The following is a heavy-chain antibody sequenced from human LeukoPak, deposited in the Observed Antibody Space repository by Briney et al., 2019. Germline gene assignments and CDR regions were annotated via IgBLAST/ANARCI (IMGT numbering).Heavy chain of an antibody. V-gene: IGHV1-2*06. Sequence: ASVKVSCKASGYTFTGYYMHWVRQAPGQGLEWMGRINPNSGGTNYAQKFQSRVTMTRDTSISTAYMELSRLRSDDTAVYYCARDPTYYYDSSGYYPIWGQGTMVTVSS. D-gene: IGHD3-22*01. CDR1: GYTFTGYY. CDR3: ARDPTYYYDSSGYYPI. J-gene: IGHJ3*02. CDR2: INPNSGGT.